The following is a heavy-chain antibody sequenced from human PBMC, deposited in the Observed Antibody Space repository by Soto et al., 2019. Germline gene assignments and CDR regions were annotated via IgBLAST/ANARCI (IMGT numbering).Heavy chain of an antibody. D-gene: IGHD7-27*01. CDR1: GYTFTSYG. CDR2: INANNGNT. CDR3: ARDLNLGLGDY. Sequence: QVQLVQSGAEVKKPGASVKVSCKASGYTFTSYGLSWVRQAPGQGLEWMGWINANNGNTKYAQKLQGRVTMTTDTSTTTAYMELRSLRSDDTSVYYCARDLNLGLGDYWGQGTLVTVSS. J-gene: IGHJ4*02. V-gene: IGHV1-18*01.